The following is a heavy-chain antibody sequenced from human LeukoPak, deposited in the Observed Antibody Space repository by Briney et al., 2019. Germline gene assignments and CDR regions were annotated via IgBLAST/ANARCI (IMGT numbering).Heavy chain of an antibody. CDR2: ISSSSSTI. D-gene: IGHD3-3*01. CDR1: GSAFSSYS. CDR3: ARFFREWLYNFDY. J-gene: IGHJ4*02. Sequence: PGGSLRLSCAASGSAFSSYSMNWVRQARGKGLEWVSYISSSSSTIYYADSVKGRFTISRDNAKNSLYLQMNSLRAEDTAVYYCARFFREWLYNFDYWGQGTLVTVSS. V-gene: IGHV3-48*01.